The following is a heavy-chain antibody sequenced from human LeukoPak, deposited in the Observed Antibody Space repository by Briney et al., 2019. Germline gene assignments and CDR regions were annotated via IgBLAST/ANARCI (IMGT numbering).Heavy chain of an antibody. V-gene: IGHV7-4-1*02. J-gene: IGHJ4*02. Sequence: ASVKVSCKASGYTFTSYAINWVRQAPGQGLEWMGWINTNTGNPTYAQGFTGRFVFSLDISVTTAYLQISSLKAEGTAVYYCASAQHYYGPLFDYWGQGTLVTVSS. CDR1: GYTFTSYA. CDR3: ASAQHYYGPLFDY. CDR2: INTNTGNP. D-gene: IGHD3-10*01.